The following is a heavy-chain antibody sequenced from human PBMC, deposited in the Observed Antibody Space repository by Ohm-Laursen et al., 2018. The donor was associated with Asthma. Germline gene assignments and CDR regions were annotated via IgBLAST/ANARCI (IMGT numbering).Heavy chain of an antibody. J-gene: IGHJ3*01. CDR1: GFAFSNIW. CDR2: ITSERSGGTR. D-gene: IGHD1-14*01. Sequence: SLRLSCAASGFAFSNIWMTWVRQSPGKGLEWVGRITSERSGGTRAYAAPVKDRFTISRDDSKTILYLQMNSLETEDTAVYFCATYNQYNAFDLWGQGTMVTVSS. V-gene: IGHV3-15*01. CDR3: ATYNQYNAFDL.